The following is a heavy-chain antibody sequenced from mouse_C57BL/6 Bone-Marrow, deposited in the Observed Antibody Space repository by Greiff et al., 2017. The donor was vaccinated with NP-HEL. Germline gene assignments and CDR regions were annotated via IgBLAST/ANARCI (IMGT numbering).Heavy chain of an antibody. CDR2: IYPGGGYT. Sequence: VQLQESGAELVRPGTSVKMSCKASGYTFTNYWIGWAKQRPGHGLEWIGDIYPGGGYTNYNEKFKGKATLTADKSSSTAYMQFSSLTSEDSAIYYCARYYGHYYAMDYWGQGTSVTVSS. CDR1: GYTFTNYW. CDR3: ARYYGHYYAMDY. J-gene: IGHJ4*01. D-gene: IGHD1-1*02. V-gene: IGHV1-63*01.